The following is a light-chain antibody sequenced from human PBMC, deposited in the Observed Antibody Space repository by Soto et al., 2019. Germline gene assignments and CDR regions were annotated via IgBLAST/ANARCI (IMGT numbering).Light chain of an antibody. Sequence: DIQMTQSPSSLSASVGDRVTITCRASQSIISYLNWYHQKPGKAPKLLIYDASRFQSGVPSRFSGSESGTDFTLTISSLQPEDSATYYCQQSYSTPLTFGGGTKVEIK. V-gene: IGKV1-39*01. CDR1: QSIISY. CDR2: DAS. CDR3: QQSYSTPLT. J-gene: IGKJ4*01.